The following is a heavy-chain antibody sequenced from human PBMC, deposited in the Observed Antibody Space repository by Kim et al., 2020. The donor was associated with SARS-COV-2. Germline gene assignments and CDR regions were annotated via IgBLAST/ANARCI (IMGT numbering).Heavy chain of an antibody. J-gene: IGHJ4*02. CDR3: ARVFGSYGAGNFDY. CDR1: GGSISSGGYY. V-gene: IGHV4-31*03. CDR2: IYYSGST. Sequence: SETLSLTCTVSGGSISSGGYYWSWIRQHPGKGLEWIGYIYYSGSTYYNPSLKSRVTISVDTSKNQFSLKLSSVTAADTAVYYCARVFGSYGAGNFDYWGQGTLVTVSS. D-gene: IGHD5-18*01.